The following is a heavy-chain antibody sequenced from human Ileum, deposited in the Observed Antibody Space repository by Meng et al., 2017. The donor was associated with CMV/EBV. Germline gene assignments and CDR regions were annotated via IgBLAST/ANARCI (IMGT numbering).Heavy chain of an antibody. D-gene: IGHD3-10*02. CDR1: GFTFSSYW. Sequence: GESLKISCAASGFTFSSYWMHWVRQVPGKGLVWVSRINNDGKTTNYADSVKGRFTISRDNAKNTLYLQMDSLRAEDTAVYYCARPGMGCCSGFVYWGPGTLVTVSS. CDR2: INNDGKTT. J-gene: IGHJ4*02. V-gene: IGHV3-74*01. CDR3: ARPGMGCCSGFVY.